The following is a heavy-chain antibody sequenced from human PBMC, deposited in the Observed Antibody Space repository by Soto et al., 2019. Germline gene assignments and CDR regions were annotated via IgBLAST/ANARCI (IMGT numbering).Heavy chain of an antibody. CDR3: ARLGAYFQALDS. V-gene: IGHV4-59*08. CDR1: NGSISPNY. CDR2: IYFAGTT. D-gene: IGHD3-16*01. J-gene: IGHJ4*02. Sequence: SETLSLTCTFSNGSISPNYWSLIRQPPGKGLEWIGYIYFAGTTTYNPSLKSRVTISLDASKNRFSLRLTSVTAADTAVYYCARLGAYFQALDSWGQGTLVTVSS.